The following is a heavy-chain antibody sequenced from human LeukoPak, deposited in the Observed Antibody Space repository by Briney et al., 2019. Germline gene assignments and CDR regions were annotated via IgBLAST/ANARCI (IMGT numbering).Heavy chain of an antibody. Sequence: SETLSLTCTVSGVSISRTNYYWGWIRQSPEMGLEWIGRVFYSGSTYYNPSLKSRVTISIDTSKNQISLKLRSVTAADTAVYYCARLPTGVAGGDYFDSWGRGTLVTVSS. CDR1: GVSISRTNYY. CDR2: VFYSGST. CDR3: ARLPTGVAGGDYFDS. J-gene: IGHJ4*02. D-gene: IGHD2-8*02. V-gene: IGHV4-39*01.